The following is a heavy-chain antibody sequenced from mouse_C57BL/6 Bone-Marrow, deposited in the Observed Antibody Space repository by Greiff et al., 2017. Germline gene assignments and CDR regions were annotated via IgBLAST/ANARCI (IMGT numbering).Heavy chain of an antibody. J-gene: IGHJ3*01. Sequence: EVKLVESGPGLVKPSQSLSLTCSVTGYSITSGYYWNWIRQFPGNKLEWMGYISYDGSNNYNPSLKNRISITRDTSKNQFFLKLNSVTTEDTATYYCARVHWFAYWGQGTLVTVSA. CDR3: ARVHWFAY. CDR2: ISYDGSN. V-gene: IGHV3-6*01. CDR1: GYSITSGYY.